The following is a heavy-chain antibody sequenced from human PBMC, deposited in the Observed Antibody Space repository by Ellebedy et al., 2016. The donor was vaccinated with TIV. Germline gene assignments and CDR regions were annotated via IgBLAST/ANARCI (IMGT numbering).Heavy chain of an antibody. J-gene: IGHJ4*02. V-gene: IGHV1-3*04. CDR1: RYTLTSYS. CDR3: ARGFSSSWYKHLDY. Sequence: AASVKVSCKASRYTLTSYSMHWVRQAPGQSLEWMGWINTGSGDTKYSGKAQGRVTITRDTSANTVFMELSGLKFEDTAIYYCARGFSSSWYKHLDYWGEGTLVTVSS. D-gene: IGHD6-13*01. CDR2: INTGSGDT.